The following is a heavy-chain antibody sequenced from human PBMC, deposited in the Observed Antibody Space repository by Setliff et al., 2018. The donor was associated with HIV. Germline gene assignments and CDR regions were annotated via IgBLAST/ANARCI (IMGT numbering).Heavy chain of an antibody. CDR1: GFTFSRYG. CDR2: ISIEGSYK. V-gene: IGHV3-33*02. Sequence: GGSLRLSCAASGFTFSRYGMHWVRQAPGKGLEWVAAISIEGSYKHYGNSAKGRFTISRDNSKNTLFLQMNSLRGEDTAVYYCARDSYIQFAFDTWGQGTKVTVSS. CDR3: ARDSYIQFAFDT. J-gene: IGHJ3*02.